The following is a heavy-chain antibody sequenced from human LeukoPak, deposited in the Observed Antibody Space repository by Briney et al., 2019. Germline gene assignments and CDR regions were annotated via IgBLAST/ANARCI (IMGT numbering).Heavy chain of an antibody. J-gene: IGHJ4*02. CDR1: GFTFSSYA. CDR2: ISYDGSNK. CDR3: ARGDTIAAAGFPFDY. D-gene: IGHD6-13*01. V-gene: IGHV3-30*04. Sequence: SGGSLRLSCAASGFTFSSYAMHWVRQAPGKGPEWVAVISYDGSNKYYADSVKGRFTISRDNSKNTLYLQMNSLRAEDTAVYYCARGDTIAAAGFPFDYWGQGTLVTVSS.